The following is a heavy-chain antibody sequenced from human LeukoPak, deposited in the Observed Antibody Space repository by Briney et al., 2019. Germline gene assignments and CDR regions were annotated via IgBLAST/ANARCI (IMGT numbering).Heavy chain of an antibody. V-gene: IGHV1-69*13. J-gene: IGHJ4*02. CDR2: IIPIFGTA. Sequence: ASVKVSCKASGGTFSSYAISWVRQAPGQGLEWMGGIIPIFGTANYAQKFQGRVTITADESTGTAYMELSSLRSEDTAVYYCASEAVTGYYFDYWGQGTLVTVSS. CDR1: GGTFSSYA. D-gene: IGHD2-15*01. CDR3: ASEAVTGYYFDY.